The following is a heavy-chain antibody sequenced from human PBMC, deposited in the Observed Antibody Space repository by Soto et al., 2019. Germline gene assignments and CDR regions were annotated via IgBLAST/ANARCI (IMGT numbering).Heavy chain of an antibody. CDR3: AREASEQLGSIDY. CDR1: GSSIDYFY. J-gene: IGHJ4*02. CDR2: VSYSGST. V-gene: IGHV4-59*01. D-gene: IGHD6-6*01. Sequence: LSLTCSVSGSSIDYFYWIWLRQPPGKGLEWIGFVSYSGSTSYNPSLKSRVTMSVDRTKNQFSLNLSSVTAADTDIYFCAREASEQLGSIDYWGQGTLVTVSS.